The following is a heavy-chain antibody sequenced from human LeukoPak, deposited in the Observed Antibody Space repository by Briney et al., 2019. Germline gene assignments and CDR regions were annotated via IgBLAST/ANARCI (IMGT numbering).Heavy chain of an antibody. J-gene: IGHJ4*02. Sequence: SETLSPTCAVSGGSMSGFYWSWIRQTPGTGLEWMGYILDTGNTRYNPSLGSRIAISVDTSRNQFSLNLNSLTATDTAVYFCARHYVSKNYFEFWGQGILVSVSS. CDR1: GGSMSGFY. V-gene: IGHV4-59*08. CDR3: ARHYVSKNYFEF. D-gene: IGHD3-10*02. CDR2: ILDTGNT.